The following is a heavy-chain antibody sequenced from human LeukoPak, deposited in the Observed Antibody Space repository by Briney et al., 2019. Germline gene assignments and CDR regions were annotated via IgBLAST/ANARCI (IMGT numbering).Heavy chain of an antibody. CDR3: ARETNLRFLEWVPLYYYYYYGMDV. CDR2: ISYDGSNK. V-gene: IGHV3-30*04. CDR1: GFTFSSYA. D-gene: IGHD3-3*01. J-gene: IGHJ6*02. Sequence: QPGGSLRLSCAASGFTFSSYAMHWVRQAPGKGLEWVAVISYDGSNKYYADSVKGRFTISRDNSKNTLYLQMNSLRAEDTAVYYCARETNLRFLEWVPLYYYYYYGMDVWGQGTTVTVSS.